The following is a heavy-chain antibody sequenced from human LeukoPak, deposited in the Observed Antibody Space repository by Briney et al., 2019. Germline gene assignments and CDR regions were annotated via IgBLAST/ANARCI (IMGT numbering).Heavy chain of an antibody. Sequence: MPSQTLSLTCTVSGGSISSGGYYWSWIRQHPGKGLEWIGYIYYSGSTYYNPSLKSRVTISVDTSKNQFSLKLSSVTAADTAVYYCAREGSAAVSGLDYWGQGTLVTVSS. V-gene: IGHV4-31*03. D-gene: IGHD6-13*01. CDR2: IYYSGST. J-gene: IGHJ4*02. CDR1: GGSISSGGYY. CDR3: AREGSAAVSGLDY.